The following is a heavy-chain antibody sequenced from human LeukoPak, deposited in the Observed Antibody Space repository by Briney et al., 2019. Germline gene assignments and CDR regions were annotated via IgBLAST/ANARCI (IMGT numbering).Heavy chain of an antibody. J-gene: IGHJ4*02. CDR1: GFTFSSYW. CDR2: ISSNGGST. CDR3: ARGKGATVFDY. V-gene: IGHV3-64*01. D-gene: IGHD4-17*01. Sequence: GGSLRLSCAASGFTFSSYWMHWVRQAPGKGLEYVSAISSNGGSTYYANSVKGRFTISRDNSKNTLYLQMGSLRAEDMAVYYCARGKGATVFDYWGQGTLVTVSS.